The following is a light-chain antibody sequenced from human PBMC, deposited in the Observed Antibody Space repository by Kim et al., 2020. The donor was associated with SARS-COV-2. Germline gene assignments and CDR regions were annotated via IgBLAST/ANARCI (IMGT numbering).Light chain of an antibody. CDR1: QSITKG. V-gene: IGKV1-5*01. Sequence: SASVGHRVTITCRASQSITKGLAWYQQKPGKAPKLLIYDASSLKSGVPSRFSGSGFGTEFTLTISSLQPDDFATYYCQQYNTYSYTFGPGTKLEI. CDR2: DAS. J-gene: IGKJ2*01. CDR3: QQYNTYSYT.